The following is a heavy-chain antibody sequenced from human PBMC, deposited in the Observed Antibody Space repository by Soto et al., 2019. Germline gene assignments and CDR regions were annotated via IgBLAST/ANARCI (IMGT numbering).Heavy chain of an antibody. CDR3: XXXXXXXDY. CDR2: INAGNGNT. CDR1: GYTFTSYA. V-gene: IGHV1-3*05. Sequence: QVQLVQSGAEEKKPGASVKVSCKASGYTFTSYAMHWVRQAPGQRLEWMGWINAGNGNTKYSQKFQGRVNITRDTXXXXXXXXXXXXXXXXXXXXXXXXXXXXXDYWGQRTLVTVSS. J-gene: IGHJ4*02.